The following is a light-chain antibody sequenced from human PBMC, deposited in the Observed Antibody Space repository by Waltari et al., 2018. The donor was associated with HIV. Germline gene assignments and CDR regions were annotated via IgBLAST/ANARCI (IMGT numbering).Light chain of an antibody. CDR2: LHSDGSH. CDR1: SGHSSYD. Sequence: QVVLTQAPSASASLGTSVNFTCTLSSGHSSYDIAWHQQPPGKGPRYLMKLHSDGSHNRGDGIPDRFSGSSSGAERHLIISSLHSDDEAVYYCQTWGSGIVIFGGGTKLTVL. J-gene: IGLJ2*01. CDR3: QTWGSGIVI. V-gene: IGLV4-69*01.